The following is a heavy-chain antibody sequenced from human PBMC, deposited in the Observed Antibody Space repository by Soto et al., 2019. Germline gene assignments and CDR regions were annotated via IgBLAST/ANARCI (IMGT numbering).Heavy chain of an antibody. CDR2: ISFDGVDK. Sequence: HEQLVESGGGVVQPGRSLRLSCVASGFTFSNFGMHWVRQAPGKGLEWVAHISFDGVDKNYPDSVKGRFTISRDNSKNTLYLQMSSLRVEDTAVYYCARGGACTTTICHNNWFDPWGQGSLVTVSP. D-gene: IGHD2-2*01. CDR3: ARGGACTTTICHNNWFDP. CDR1: GFTFSNFG. J-gene: IGHJ5*02. V-gene: IGHV3-33*05.